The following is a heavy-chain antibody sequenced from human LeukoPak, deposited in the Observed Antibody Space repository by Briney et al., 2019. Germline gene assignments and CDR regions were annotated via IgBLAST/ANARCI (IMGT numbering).Heavy chain of an antibody. D-gene: IGHD3-9*01. Sequence: GGSLRLSCAASGFTFDDYAMHWVRQAPGKGLEWVSLISWDGGGTYYADSVKGRFTISRDNSKNSLYLQMNSLRAEDTALYYCAKYYDILTGSVGFDYWGQGTLVTVSS. CDR2: ISWDGGGT. CDR3: AKYYDILTGSVGFDY. CDR1: GFTFDDYA. V-gene: IGHV3-43D*03. J-gene: IGHJ4*02.